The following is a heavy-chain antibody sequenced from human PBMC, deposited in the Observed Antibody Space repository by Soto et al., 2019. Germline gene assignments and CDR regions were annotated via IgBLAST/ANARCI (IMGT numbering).Heavy chain of an antibody. J-gene: IGHJ4*02. CDR1: GFTFTVYY. Sequence: QVQLVESGGGLVRPGGSLRLSCAASGFTFTVYYMGWIRQAPGKGLECVSYISGSSSDTNNADSVKGRFTISRDNAKNSLYLHMNSLRAEDTAVYYCARARGSYSFDYWGQGTLVTVSS. V-gene: IGHV3-11*05. CDR3: ARARGSYSFDY. CDR2: ISGSSSDT. D-gene: IGHD1-26*01.